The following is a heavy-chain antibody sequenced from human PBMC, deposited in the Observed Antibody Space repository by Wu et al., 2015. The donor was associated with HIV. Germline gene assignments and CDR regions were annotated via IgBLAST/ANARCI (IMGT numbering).Heavy chain of an antibody. CDR3: ARSGIAAAGIYYYYMDV. CDR1: GGTFSSYA. V-gene: IGHV1-69*12. CDR2: IIPIFGTA. Sequence: QVQLVQSGAEVKKPGSSVKVSCKASGGTFSSYAISWVRQAPGQGLEWMGGIIPIFGTANYAQKFQGRVTITADESTSTAYMELSSLRSEDTAVYYCARSGIAAAGIYYYYMDVWGKGTTVTVSS. D-gene: IGHD6-13*01. J-gene: IGHJ6*03.